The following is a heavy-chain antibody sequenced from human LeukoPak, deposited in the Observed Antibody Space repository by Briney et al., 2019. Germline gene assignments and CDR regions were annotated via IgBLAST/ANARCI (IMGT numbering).Heavy chain of an antibody. J-gene: IGHJ4*02. V-gene: IGHV3-30-3*01. Sequence: GRSLRLSCAASGFTFSSYAMHWVRQAPGKGLEWVAVISYDGSNKYYADSVKGRFTISRDNSKNTLYLQMNSLRAEDTAVYYCARVDPHGGSYYFDYWGQGTLVTVSS. CDR2: ISYDGSNK. CDR1: GFTFSSYA. CDR3: ARVDPHGGSYYFDY. D-gene: IGHD1-26*01.